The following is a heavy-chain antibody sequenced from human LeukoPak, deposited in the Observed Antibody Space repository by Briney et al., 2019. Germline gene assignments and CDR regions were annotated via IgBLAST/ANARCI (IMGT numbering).Heavy chain of an antibody. CDR1: GFTFSSFS. J-gene: IGHJ4*02. D-gene: IGHD5-18*01. CDR2: ISSSSSTI. Sequence: GSLRLSCAASGFTFSSFSMNWVRQAPGKGLEWVSYISSSSSTIYYADSVKGRFTISRDNAKNSLYLQLNSLRAEDTAVYYCARVRYSYGSNFDYWGQGTLVTVSS. CDR3: ARVRYSYGSNFDY. V-gene: IGHV3-48*01.